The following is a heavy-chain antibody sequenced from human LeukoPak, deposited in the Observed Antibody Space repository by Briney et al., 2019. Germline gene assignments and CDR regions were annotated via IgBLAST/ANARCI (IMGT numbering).Heavy chain of an antibody. V-gene: IGHV1-18*01. CDR3: ARDKFRIDSIFGVVGPNWFDP. Sequence: GASGKVTCKASGSSFTSYGNSWRRQAPGQGLERMGWISAYNGNTNYAQKLQARVTMTTDTSTSTAYMELRSLRSDDTAVYYCARDKFRIDSIFGVVGPNWFDPWGQGTLVTVSS. CDR2: ISAYNGNT. D-gene: IGHD3-3*01. CDR1: GSSFTSYG. J-gene: IGHJ5*02.